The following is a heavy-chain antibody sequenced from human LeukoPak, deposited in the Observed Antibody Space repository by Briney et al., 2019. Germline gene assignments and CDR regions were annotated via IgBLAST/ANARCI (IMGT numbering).Heavy chain of an antibody. Sequence: SETLSLTCAVYGGSFSGYYWSWIRQPPGKGLEWIGEINHSGSTNYNPSLKSRVTISVDTSKDQFSLKLSSVTAADTAVYYCARRIRGITMIVVVPRFDPWGQGTLVTVSS. CDR1: GGSFSGYY. CDR3: ARRIRGITMIVVVPRFDP. D-gene: IGHD3-22*01. J-gene: IGHJ5*02. CDR2: INHSGST. V-gene: IGHV4-34*01.